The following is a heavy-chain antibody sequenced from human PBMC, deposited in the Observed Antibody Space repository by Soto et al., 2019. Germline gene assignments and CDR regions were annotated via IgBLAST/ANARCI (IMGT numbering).Heavy chain of an antibody. CDR3: ARLAMDV. CDR2: INSGADTI. CDR1: QFPFRTYE. J-gene: IGHJ6*02. Sequence: SLLLPCAASQFPFRTYEMNWARPAPGNWLEWVSYINSGADTIYYADSVKGRFTISRDTAKNALYMQMTSLRAEDTCVYYCARLAMDVWGQGTPVTVSS. V-gene: IGHV3-48*03.